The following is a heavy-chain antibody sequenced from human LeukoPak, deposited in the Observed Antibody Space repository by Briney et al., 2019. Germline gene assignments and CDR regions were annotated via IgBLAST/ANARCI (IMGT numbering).Heavy chain of an antibody. CDR2: IYYSGST. V-gene: IGHV4-59*01. CDR3: AGGPMVRGVRAWFDP. Sequence: SETLSLTCTVSGGSISSYYWSWIRQPPGKGLEWIGYIYYSGSTNYNPSLKSRVTISVDTSKNQFSLKLSSVTAADTAVYYCAGGPMVRGVRAWFDPWGQGTLVTVSS. D-gene: IGHD3-10*01. CDR1: GGSISSYY. J-gene: IGHJ5*02.